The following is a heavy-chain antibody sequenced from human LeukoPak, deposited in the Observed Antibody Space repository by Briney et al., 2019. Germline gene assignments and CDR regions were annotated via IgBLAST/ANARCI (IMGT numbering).Heavy chain of an antibody. Sequence: SETLSLTCTVSGGSISSGDYYWSWIRQPPGKGLEWIGYIFYSGSTYYNPSLKSRVTISVDTSKNQFSLKLSSVTAAHTAVYYCARDLAHTVGFDYWGQGTLVTVSS. D-gene: IGHD4-23*01. CDR2: IFYSGST. J-gene: IGHJ4*02. V-gene: IGHV4-30-4*08. CDR1: GGSISSGDYY. CDR3: ARDLAHTVGFDY.